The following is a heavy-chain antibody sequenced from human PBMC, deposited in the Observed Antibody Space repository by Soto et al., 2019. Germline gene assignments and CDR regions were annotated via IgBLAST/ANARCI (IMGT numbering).Heavy chain of an antibody. Sequence: GGSLRLSCAASGFTFSSYAMHWVRQAPGKGLEWVAVISYDGSNKYYADSVKGRFTISRDNSKNTLYLQMNSLRAEDTAVYYCARVPTMVRGPYPGYFDYWGQGTLVTVSS. CDR1: GFTFSSYA. D-gene: IGHD3-10*01. J-gene: IGHJ4*02. V-gene: IGHV3-30-3*01. CDR3: ARVPTMVRGPYPGYFDY. CDR2: ISYDGSNK.